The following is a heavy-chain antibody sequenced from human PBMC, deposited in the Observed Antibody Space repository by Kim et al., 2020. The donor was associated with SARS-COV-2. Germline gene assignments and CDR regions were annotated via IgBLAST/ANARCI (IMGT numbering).Heavy chain of an antibody. D-gene: IGHD3-10*01. CDR2: IKQDGSEK. CDR3: ARKLWFGVKGWFDP. J-gene: IGHJ5*02. CDR1: GFTFSSYW. V-gene: IGHV3-7*01. Sequence: GGSLRLSCAASGFTFSSYWMSWVRQAPGKGLEWVANIKQDGSEKYYVDSVKGRFTISRDNAKNSLYLQMNSLRAEDTAVYYCARKLWFGVKGWFDPWGQGTLVTVSS.